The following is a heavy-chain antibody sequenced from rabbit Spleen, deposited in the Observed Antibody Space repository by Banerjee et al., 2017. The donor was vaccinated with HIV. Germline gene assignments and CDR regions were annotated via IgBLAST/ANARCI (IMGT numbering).Heavy chain of an antibody. V-gene: IGHV1S47*01. CDR2: IDINSGKN. CDR1: GFSFSSSYD. Sequence: QEQLVESGGGLVQPEGSLTLTCTASGFSFSSSYDMCWVRQAPGKGLEWIGCIDINSGKNYYASGAKGRFTITRSTSLNTVPLQMTSLTAAATATYFCARDAAGREDFNVWGQGTLVTVS. D-gene: IGHD4-1*01. CDR3: ARDAAGREDFNV. J-gene: IGHJ4*01.